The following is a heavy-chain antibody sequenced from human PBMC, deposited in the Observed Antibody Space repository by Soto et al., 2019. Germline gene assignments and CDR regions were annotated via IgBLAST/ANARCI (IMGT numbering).Heavy chain of an antibody. CDR1: GYTFTSYG. CDR3: ARDTRVEIFGVVIQNYYYGMDV. CDR2: ISAYNGNT. J-gene: IGHJ6*02. D-gene: IGHD3-3*01. V-gene: IGHV1-18*01. Sequence: GASVKVSCKASGYTFTSYGISWVRQAPGQGLEWMGWISAYNGNTNYAQKLQGRVTMTTDTSTSTAYMELRSLRSDDTAVYYCARDTRVEIFGVVIQNYYYGMDVWGQGTTVTSP.